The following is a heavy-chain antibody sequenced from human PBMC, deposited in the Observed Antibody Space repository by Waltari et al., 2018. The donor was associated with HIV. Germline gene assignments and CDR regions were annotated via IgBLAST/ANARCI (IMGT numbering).Heavy chain of an antibody. J-gene: IGHJ4*02. Sequence: QVQLVQSGAEVKKPGSSVKVSCEASGGTFSTYPISWVRQAPGQGLEWMGGILPIFGVSNYAQKFQGRVTMTADESTSTAYMELSSLRSEDTAVYYCARDLGAGSLRGTLWGQGTLVIVSS. CDR1: GGTFSTYP. CDR3: ARDLGAGSLRGTL. V-gene: IGHV1-69*01. CDR2: ILPIFGVS. D-gene: IGHD3-10*01.